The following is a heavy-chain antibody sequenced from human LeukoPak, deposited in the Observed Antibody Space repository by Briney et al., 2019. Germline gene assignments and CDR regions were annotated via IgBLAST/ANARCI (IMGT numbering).Heavy chain of an antibody. CDR1: GGSISSYY. J-gene: IGHJ5*02. CDR3: ARWEGPYGGVNWFDP. CDR2: IYYSGST. V-gene: IGHV4-59*01. D-gene: IGHD4-23*01. Sequence: PSETLSLTCTVSGGSISSYYWSWIRQPPGKGLEWIGYIYYSGSTNYNPSLKSRVTISVDTSKNQFSLKLSSVTAADTAVYYCARWEGPYGGVNWFDPWGQGTLVTVSS.